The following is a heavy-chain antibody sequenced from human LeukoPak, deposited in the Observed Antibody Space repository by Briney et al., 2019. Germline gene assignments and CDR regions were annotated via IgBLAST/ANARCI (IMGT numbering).Heavy chain of an antibody. CDR2: IYTTGST. V-gene: IGHV4-61*02. D-gene: IGHD6-19*01. CDR3: ARGLGSGWYADAFDI. CDR1: GGSISSDSYS. J-gene: IGHJ3*02. Sequence: SETLSLTCTVSGGSISSDSYSWTWIRQPAGKGLEWIGRIYTTGSTNYNPSLKSRVTISVDTSKNQFSLRLSSVTAADTAVYYCARGLGSGWYADAFDIWGQGTMVTVSS.